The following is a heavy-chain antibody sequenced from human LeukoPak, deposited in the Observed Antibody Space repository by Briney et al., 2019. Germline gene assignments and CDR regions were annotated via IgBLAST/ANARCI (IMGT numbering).Heavy chain of an antibody. J-gene: IGHJ4*02. Sequence: GGSLRLSCAASGFTFSSYGMHWVRQAPGKGLEWVAVISYDGSNKYYADSVKGRFTISRDNSKNTLYLQMNSLRAEDTAVYYCAILQVAGTDFDYWGQGTLVTVSS. V-gene: IGHV3-30*03. CDR1: GFTFSSYG. D-gene: IGHD6-19*01. CDR3: AILQVAGTDFDY. CDR2: ISYDGSNK.